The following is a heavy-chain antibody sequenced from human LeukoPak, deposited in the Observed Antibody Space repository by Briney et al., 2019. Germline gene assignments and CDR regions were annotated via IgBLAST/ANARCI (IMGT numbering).Heavy chain of an antibody. D-gene: IGHD3-9*01. CDR3: ASSDWYAAFDI. CDR2: INSDGSSI. Sequence: PGGSLRLSCEASGFTFSSNWMHWVRQVPGKGLVWVSRINSDGSSIGYADSVKARFTISRDNAKNTLYLQMNSLRAEDTAVYYCASSDWYAAFDIWGQGTMVTVSS. CDR1: GFTFSSNW. J-gene: IGHJ3*02. V-gene: IGHV3-74*01.